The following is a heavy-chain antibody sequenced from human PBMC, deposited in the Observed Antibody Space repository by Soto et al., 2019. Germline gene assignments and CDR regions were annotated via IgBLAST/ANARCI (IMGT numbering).Heavy chain of an antibody. V-gene: IGHV4-59*01. CDR3: ARDLTYYDFWSGSDNWFDP. CDR1: GGSISSYY. Sequence: SETLSLTCTVSGGSISSYYWSWIRQPPGKGLEWIGYIYYSGSTNYNPSLKSRVTISVDTSKNQFSLKLSSVTAADTAVYYCARDLTYYDFWSGSDNWFDPWGQGTLVTVSS. D-gene: IGHD3-3*01. J-gene: IGHJ5*02. CDR2: IYYSGST.